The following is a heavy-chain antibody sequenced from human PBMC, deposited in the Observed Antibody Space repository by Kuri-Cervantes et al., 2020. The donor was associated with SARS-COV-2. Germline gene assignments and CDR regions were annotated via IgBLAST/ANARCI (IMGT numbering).Heavy chain of an antibody. D-gene: IGHD2-15*01. Sequence: GESLKISCAASEFTFSNYAIHWVRQAPGKGLEWVAVISYDGSNKYYADSVKGRFTISRDNSKNTLYLQMNSLRAEDTAVYYCASQYCSGGSCYSGYYYGMDVWGQGTTVTVSS. CDR1: EFTFSNYA. CDR2: ISYDGSNK. V-gene: IGHV3-30-3*01. J-gene: IGHJ6*02. CDR3: ASQYCSGGSCYSGYYYGMDV.